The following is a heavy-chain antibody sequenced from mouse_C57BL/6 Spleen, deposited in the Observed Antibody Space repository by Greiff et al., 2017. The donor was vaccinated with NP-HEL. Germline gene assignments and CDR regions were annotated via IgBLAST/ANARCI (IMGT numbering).Heavy chain of an antibody. CDR2: IYPGSGST. Sequence: QVQLQQPGAELVKPGASVKMSCKASGYTFTSYWITWVKQRPGQGLEWIGDIYPGSGSTNYNEKFKSKATLTVDTSSSTAYMQLSSLTSEDSAVYYCARVYYGSSYCDYWGQGTTLTVSS. V-gene: IGHV1-55*01. CDR3: ARVYYGSSYCDY. CDR1: GYTFTSYW. D-gene: IGHD1-1*01. J-gene: IGHJ2*01.